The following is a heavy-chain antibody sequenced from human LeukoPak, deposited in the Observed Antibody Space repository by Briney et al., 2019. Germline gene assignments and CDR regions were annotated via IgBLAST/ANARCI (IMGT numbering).Heavy chain of an antibody. Sequence: GRSLRLSCEASGFTFDDYAMHWVRQAPGKGLEWVSGISGNSGSIGYAGSVKGRFTISRDNAKNSLYLQMNSLRAEDTALYYCAKGSLRSGFDYCGQGTLVTVSS. J-gene: IGHJ4*02. D-gene: IGHD3-10*01. CDR3: AKGSLRSGFDY. V-gene: IGHV3-9*01. CDR1: GFTFDDYA. CDR2: ISGNSGSI.